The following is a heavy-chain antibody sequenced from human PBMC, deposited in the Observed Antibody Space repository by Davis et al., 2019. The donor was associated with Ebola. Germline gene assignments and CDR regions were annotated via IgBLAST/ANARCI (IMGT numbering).Heavy chain of an antibody. CDR3: ARVLGNGDLLLDY. J-gene: IGHJ4*02. Sequence: ESLKISCAASGFTFDDYAMHWVRQPPGKELEWIGYIYHSGSTIYNPSLKSRVTISIDTSKNQFSLKLSSVTAADTALYFCARVLGNGDLLLDYWGQGTLVTVSS. D-gene: IGHD4-17*01. CDR2: IYHSGST. CDR1: GFTFDDYA. V-gene: IGHV4-59*01.